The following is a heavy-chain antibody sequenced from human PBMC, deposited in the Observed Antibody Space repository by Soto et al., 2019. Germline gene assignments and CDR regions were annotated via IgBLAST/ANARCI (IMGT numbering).Heavy chain of an antibody. CDR3: VRDPVGVDSTFYFDS. V-gene: IGHV3-21*02. D-gene: IGHD2-15*01. CDR1: GFTFSYYS. J-gene: IGHJ4*02. Sequence: EVQLVVSGGGLVKPGGSLRLSCAASGFTFSYYSMSWVRQSPGRGLEWVSSISSSTTYISYADSVRGRFTISRDNVKNSLDLQMNSLRAEDTAVYYCVRDPVGVDSTFYFDSWGQGTLVTVTS. CDR2: ISSSTTYI.